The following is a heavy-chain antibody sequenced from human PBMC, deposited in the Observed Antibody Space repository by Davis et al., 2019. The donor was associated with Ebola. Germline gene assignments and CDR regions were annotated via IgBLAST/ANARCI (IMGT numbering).Heavy chain of an antibody. CDR1: GGTFSSYA. D-gene: IGHD6-19*01. CDR3: ARLQVRAQIPGIAVAGRFDP. CDR2: IIPIFGTA. V-gene: IGHV1-69*05. Sequence: SVKVSCKASGGTFSSYAISWVRQAPGQGLEWMGGIIPIFGTANYAQKLQGRVTMTTDTSTSTAYMELRSLRSDDTAVYYCARLQVRAQIPGIAVAGRFDPWGQGTLVTVSS. J-gene: IGHJ5*02.